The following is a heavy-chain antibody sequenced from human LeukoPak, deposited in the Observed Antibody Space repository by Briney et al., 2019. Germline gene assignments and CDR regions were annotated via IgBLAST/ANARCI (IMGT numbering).Heavy chain of an antibody. V-gene: IGHV4-4*08. CDR1: GGSIFSYY. D-gene: IGHD3-22*01. CDR3: ARRAYYDTSGYYPASGYFDL. J-gene: IGHJ2*01. CDR2: IYSSGIT. Sequence: SETLSLTCTVSGGSIFSYYFNWIRQPPGKGLEWIGYIYSSGITSYNPSLRSRGTISIATSKNQFSLRLRSVTAADTAIYYCARRAYYDTSGYYPASGYFDLWGRGTLVIVSS.